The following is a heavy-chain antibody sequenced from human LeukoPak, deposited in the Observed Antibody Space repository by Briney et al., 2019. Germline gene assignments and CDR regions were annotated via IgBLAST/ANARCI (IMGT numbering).Heavy chain of an antibody. CDR2: ISATDGTI. CDR1: GYTFSTYA. Sequence: GGSLRLSCAASGYTFSTYAMSWVRQAPGKGLEWVSGISATDGTIHYADSVKGRFTISRDNSKNTLYLQMNSLRAEDTAVYYCAKDGLPTSRVWGSYRYTGTFDIWGQGTMVTVSS. V-gene: IGHV3-23*01. J-gene: IGHJ3*02. CDR3: AKDGLPTSRVWGSYRYTGTFDI. D-gene: IGHD3-16*02.